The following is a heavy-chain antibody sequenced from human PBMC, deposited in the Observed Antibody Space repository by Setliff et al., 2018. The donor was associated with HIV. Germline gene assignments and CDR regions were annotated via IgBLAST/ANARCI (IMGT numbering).Heavy chain of an antibody. V-gene: IGHV4-34*01. CDR1: GGSFSGYY. D-gene: IGHD3-9*01. CDR3: VIRRNFDWLMRSGPFDD. J-gene: IGHJ4*02. CDR2: INHSGST. Sequence: PSETLSLTCAVYGGSFSGYYWSWIRQPPGKGLEWIGEINHSGSTNYNMSLWSRVTISLDASKNQFSLEVKSMTAADTAVYYCVIRRNFDWLMRSGPFDDWGQGLLVTVSS.